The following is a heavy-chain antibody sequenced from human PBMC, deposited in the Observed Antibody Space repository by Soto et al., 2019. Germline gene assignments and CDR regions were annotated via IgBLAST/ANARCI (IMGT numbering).Heavy chain of an antibody. CDR3: ARGSRSFGPRIFDY. D-gene: IGHD6-19*01. J-gene: IGHJ4*02. Sequence: SETLSLTCTVSGGSISSSSYYWGWIRQPPGKGLEWIGSIYYSGSTYYNPSLKSRVTISVDTSKNQFSLKLSSVTAADTAVYYCARGSRSFGPRIFDYWGQGTLVTVSS. CDR1: GGSISSSSYY. V-gene: IGHV4-39*01. CDR2: IYYSGST.